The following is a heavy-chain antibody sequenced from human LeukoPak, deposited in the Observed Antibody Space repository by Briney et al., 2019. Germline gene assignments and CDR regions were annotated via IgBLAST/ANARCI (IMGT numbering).Heavy chain of an antibody. D-gene: IGHD3-9*01. CDR2: IYHSGST. V-gene: IGHV4-30-2*01. CDR3: ARGGRYYDILTGSFGFDP. Sequence: PSQTLSLTCAVSGGTISSGGYYWSWIRQPPGKGLEWIGYIYHSGSTYYNPSLKSRVTISVDRSKNQFSMKLSSVTAADMAVYYCARGGRYYDILTGSFGFDPWGQGTLVTVSS. J-gene: IGHJ5*02. CDR1: GGTISSGGYY.